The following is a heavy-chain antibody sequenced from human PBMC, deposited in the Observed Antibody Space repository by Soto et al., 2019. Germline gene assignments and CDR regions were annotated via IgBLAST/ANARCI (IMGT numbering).Heavy chain of an antibody. V-gene: IGHV3-15*01. CDR3: TTHSGYELNSGSLQH. D-gene: IGHD5-12*01. CDR1: GFTFSNAW. Sequence: EVQLVESGGGLVKPRGSLRLSCAASGFTFSNAWMSWVRQAPGKGLEWVGRIKSKTDGGTTDYAAPVKGRFTISRDDSKNTLYLQMNSLKTEDTAVYYCTTHSGYELNSGSLQHWGQGTLVTVSS. J-gene: IGHJ1*01. CDR2: IKSKTDGGTT.